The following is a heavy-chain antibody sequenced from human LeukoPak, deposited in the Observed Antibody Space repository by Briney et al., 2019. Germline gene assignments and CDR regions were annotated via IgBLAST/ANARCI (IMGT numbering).Heavy chain of an antibody. Sequence: ASVKVSCKASGYTFTSYGISWVRQAPGQGLEWMGWISAYNGNTNYAQKLQGRVTMTTDTSTSTAYMELRSLRSDDTAVYYCATITIFGVVNQRAPLDGWGQGTLVTVCS. V-gene: IGHV1-18*01. J-gene: IGHJ4*02. CDR1: GYTFTSYG. D-gene: IGHD3-3*01. CDR2: ISAYNGNT. CDR3: ATITIFGVVNQRAPLDG.